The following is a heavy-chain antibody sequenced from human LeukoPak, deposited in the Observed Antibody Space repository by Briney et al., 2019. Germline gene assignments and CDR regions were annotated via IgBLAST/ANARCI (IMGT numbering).Heavy chain of an antibody. CDR1: GGTFSSYA. V-gene: IGHV1-69*05. CDR3: ARLGVIITGDHDY. Sequence: GASVKVSCKASGGTFSSYAISWVRQAPGQGLEWMGGIIPIFGTANYAQKLQGRVTMTTDTSTSTAYMELRSLRSDDTAVYYCARLGVIITGDHDYWGQGTLVTVSS. D-gene: IGHD3-10*01. J-gene: IGHJ4*02. CDR2: IIPIFGTA.